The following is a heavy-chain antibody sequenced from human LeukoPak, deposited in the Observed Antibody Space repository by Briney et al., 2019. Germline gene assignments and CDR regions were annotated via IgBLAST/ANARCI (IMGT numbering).Heavy chain of an antibody. CDR1: GFTLSSYG. J-gene: IGHJ6*02. CDR2: ISYDGSNK. D-gene: IGHD6-6*01. Sequence: GGSLRLSCAASGFTLSSYGMHWVRQAPGKGLEWVAVISYDGSNKYYADSVKGRITISRDNSKNTLYLQMNSLRAEDTAVYYCAKGGPLVYYYYGMDVWGQGTTVTVSS. CDR3: AKGGPLVYYYYGMDV. V-gene: IGHV3-30*18.